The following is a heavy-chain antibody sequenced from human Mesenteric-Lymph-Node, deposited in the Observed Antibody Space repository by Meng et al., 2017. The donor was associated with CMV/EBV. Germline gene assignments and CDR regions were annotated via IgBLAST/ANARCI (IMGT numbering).Heavy chain of an antibody. CDR1: SISSGNG. V-gene: IGHV4-4*01. CDR3: ARDNRASGNYDWFDP. CDR2: IYHTGLT. Sequence: SISSGNGWSWVRRPPGKGLEWSGAIYHTGLTSCNPSLKSRVTMSIDKSRNQVSLNLRSVTAADTAVYFCARDNRASGNYDWFDPWGQGTLVTVS. D-gene: IGHD1-26*01. J-gene: IGHJ5*02.